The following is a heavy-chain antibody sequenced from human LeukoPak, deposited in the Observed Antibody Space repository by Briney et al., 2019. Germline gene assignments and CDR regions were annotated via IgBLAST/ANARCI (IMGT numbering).Heavy chain of an antibody. J-gene: IGHJ4*02. CDR3: ARDYFGSGSYGYFDY. Sequence: GGSLRLSCEASGFTFSSYGMHWVRQAPGKGLEYVSDISGNGGSTDYANSVKDRFTISRDNSKNTLYLQMGSLRAEDMAVYYCARDYFGSGSYGYFDYWGQGTLVTVSS. V-gene: IGHV3-64*01. CDR1: GFTFSSYG. CDR2: ISGNGGST. D-gene: IGHD3-10*01.